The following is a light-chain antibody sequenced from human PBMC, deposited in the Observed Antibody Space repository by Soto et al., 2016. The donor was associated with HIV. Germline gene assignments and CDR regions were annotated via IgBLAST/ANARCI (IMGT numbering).Light chain of an antibody. CDR2: DDS. Sequence: SYELTQPPSVSVAPGKTARITCGGSNIGSKSVHWYQQKPGQAPVLVVYDDSDRPSGIPERFSGSNSGNTATLTISRVEAGDEADYHCQVWDSSSDHPNWVFGGGTKLTVL. CDR3: QVWDSSSDHPNWV. J-gene: IGLJ3*02. CDR1: NIGSKS. V-gene: IGLV3-21*03.